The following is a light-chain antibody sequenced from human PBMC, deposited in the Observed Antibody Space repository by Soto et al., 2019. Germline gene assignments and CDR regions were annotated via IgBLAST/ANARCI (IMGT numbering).Light chain of an antibody. CDR1: SSNFGAGYE. V-gene: IGLV1-40*01. CDR3: QSFDSSLRVYV. J-gene: IGLJ1*01. CDR2: NNL. Sequence: VLTQPPSVSGAPGQRVTISCTGSSSNFGAGYEVHWYKQLPGAAPTLVIFNNLNRPSGVPERFSGSKSGTSASLVISGLQAEDEADYYCQSFDSSLRVYVFGSGTKVTVL.